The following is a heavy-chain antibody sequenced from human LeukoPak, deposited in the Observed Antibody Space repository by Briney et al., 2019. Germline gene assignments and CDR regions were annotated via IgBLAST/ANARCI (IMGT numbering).Heavy chain of an antibody. CDR1: GFTFTNYV. V-gene: IGHV3-23*01. J-gene: IGHJ4*02. Sequence: QPGGSLRLSCSASGFTFTNYVMSWVRQAPGKGLEWVSGVTGSGAGTYYADSVKGRFTISRDNPNNTLFLQMNSLTAEDTAVYFCAKYPFDYWGQGTPVTVSS. CDR3: AKYPFDY. CDR2: VTGSGAGT.